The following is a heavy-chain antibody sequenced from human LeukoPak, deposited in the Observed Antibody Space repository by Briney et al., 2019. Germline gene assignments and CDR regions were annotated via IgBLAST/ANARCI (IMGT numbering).Heavy chain of an antibody. V-gene: IGHV1-2*02. CDR1: GYTLTGYY. CDR2: INPNSGGT. CDR3: ARAGVGATNYYYYYMDV. D-gene: IGHD1-26*01. J-gene: IGHJ6*03. Sequence: ASVKVSCKASGYTLTGYYMHGVRQAPGQGLEGMGWINPNSGGTNYAQKFQGRVTMTRDTSISTAYMELSRLRSDDTAVYYCARAGVGATNYYYYYMDVWGKGTTVTVSS.